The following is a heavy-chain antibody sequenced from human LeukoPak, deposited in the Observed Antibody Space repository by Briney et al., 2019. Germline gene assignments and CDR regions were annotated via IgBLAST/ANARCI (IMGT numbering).Heavy chain of an antibody. D-gene: IGHD3-9*01. CDR2: IDPNGGGT. CDR3: ASMPRYYDILTGYLFY. J-gene: IGHJ4*02. V-gene: IGHV1-2*02. Sequence: ASVKVSCKASGYTFTGNYIHWVRQAPGQGLEWVGWIDPNGGGTNFVQKFQGRVTMTRDTSTSTAYMELSRLRSDDTAVYYCASMPRYYDILTGYLFYWGQGTLVTVSS. CDR1: GYTFTGNY.